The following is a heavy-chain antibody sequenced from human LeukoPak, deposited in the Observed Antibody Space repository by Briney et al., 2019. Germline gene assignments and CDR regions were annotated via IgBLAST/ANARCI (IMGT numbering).Heavy chain of an antibody. CDR3: ASVDYYDSSGSNPLSGY. D-gene: IGHD3-22*01. Sequence: ASVKVSCKASGYTFTGYYMHWVRQAPGQGLEWMGWINPNSGGTNYAQKFQGRVTMTRDTSISTAYMELSRLRSDDTAVYYCASVDYYDSSGSNPLSGYWGQGTLVTVSS. CDR2: INPNSGGT. J-gene: IGHJ4*02. CDR1: GYTFTGYY. V-gene: IGHV1-2*02.